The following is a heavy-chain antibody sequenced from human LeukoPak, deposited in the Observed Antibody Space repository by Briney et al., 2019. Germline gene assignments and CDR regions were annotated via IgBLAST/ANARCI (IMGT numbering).Heavy chain of an antibody. V-gene: IGHV4-34*01. CDR3: AGYYSSIYGMDV. Sequence: PSETLSLTCAVYGGSFSGYYWSWIRQPPGKGMEWIGEINHSGSTYYNASLKSRITVSVDTSKRQFSLRMNSVTAADTAVYFCAGYYSSIYGMDVWGQGTSVTVSS. D-gene: IGHD3-3*01. J-gene: IGHJ6*02. CDR1: GGSFSGYY. CDR2: INHSGST.